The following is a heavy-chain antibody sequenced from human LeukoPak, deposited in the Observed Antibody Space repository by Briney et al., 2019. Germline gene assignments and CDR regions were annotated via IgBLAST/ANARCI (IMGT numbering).Heavy chain of an antibody. Sequence: SETLSLTFTVSGGSISSSSYYWGWIRQPPGKGLEWIGSIYYSGSTYYNPSLKSRVTISVDTSKNQFSLKLSSVTAADTAVYYCASTPNYYDSSQGGYWGQGTLVTVSS. V-gene: IGHV4-39*07. CDR1: GGSISSSSYY. CDR3: ASTPNYYDSSQGGY. J-gene: IGHJ4*02. D-gene: IGHD3-22*01. CDR2: IYYSGST.